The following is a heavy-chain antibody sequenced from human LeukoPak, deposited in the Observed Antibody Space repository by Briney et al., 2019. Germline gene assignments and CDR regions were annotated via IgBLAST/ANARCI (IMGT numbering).Heavy chain of an antibody. D-gene: IGHD2-2*01. Sequence: SETLSLTCTVSGGSISSYYWSWIRQPPGKGLEWIGYIYYSGSTNYNPSLKSRVTISVDTSKNQFSLKLSSVTAADTAVHYCARISVVPAAMVFDPWGQGTLVTVSS. CDR2: IYYSGST. CDR3: ARISVVPAAMVFDP. V-gene: IGHV4-59*01. J-gene: IGHJ5*02. CDR1: GGSISSYY.